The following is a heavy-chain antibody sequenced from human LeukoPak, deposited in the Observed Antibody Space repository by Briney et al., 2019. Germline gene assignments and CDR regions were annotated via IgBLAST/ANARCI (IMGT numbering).Heavy chain of an antibody. Sequence: GGSLRLSCAASGFTFSSYGMHWVRQAPGKGLEWVAFIRYDGSNKYYANSVKGRFTISRDNSKNTLYLQMNSLRAEDTAVYYCAKTGDSVIVVVITKGYYFDYWGQGTLVTVSS. CDR1: GFTFSSYG. D-gene: IGHD3-22*01. V-gene: IGHV3-30*02. CDR2: IRYDGSNK. J-gene: IGHJ4*02. CDR3: AKTGDSVIVVVITKGYYFDY.